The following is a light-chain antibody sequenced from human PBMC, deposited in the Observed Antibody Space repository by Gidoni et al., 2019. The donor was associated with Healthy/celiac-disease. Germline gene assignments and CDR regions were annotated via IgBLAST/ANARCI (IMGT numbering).Light chain of an antibody. Sequence: DIQMTQSPSSLSASVGDRVTITCKASQDISNYLNWYQQKPGKAPKLLIYDASNLETGVPSRFSGSGSGTYFTFTISSLQPEDIATYYCQQYDNLPRFTFGPGTKVDIK. CDR3: QQYDNLPRFT. V-gene: IGKV1-33*01. CDR2: DAS. J-gene: IGKJ3*01. CDR1: QDISNY.